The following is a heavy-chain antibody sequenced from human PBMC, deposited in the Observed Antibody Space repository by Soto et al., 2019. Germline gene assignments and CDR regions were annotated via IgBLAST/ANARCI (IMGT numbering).Heavy chain of an antibody. CDR2: IYHRGST. D-gene: IGHD6-19*01. CDR1: GGSISSYY. CDR3: AGAEYSSGWPDGFAI. J-gene: IGHJ3*02. Sequence: QVQLQESGPGLVKPSETLSLTCTVSGGSISSYYWNWIRQPPGKGLEWIGDIYHRGSTKYNPSLKRRGTISVDTSKKQVSLRLSSVTAADAAVDYGAGAEYSSGWPDGFAIWGHGTNVTVSS. V-gene: IGHV4-59*08.